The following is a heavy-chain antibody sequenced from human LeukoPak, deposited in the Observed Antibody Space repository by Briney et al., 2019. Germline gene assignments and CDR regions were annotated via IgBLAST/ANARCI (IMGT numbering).Heavy chain of an antibody. D-gene: IGHD4-17*01. CDR3: ARDHMDDYGDYYFDY. CDR1: GGSISRHY. Sequence: SETLSLTCTVSGGSISRHYWSWIRQPPGKGLECIGYIYYSGSTNYNPSLKSRVTISVDTSKNQFSLKLSSVTAADTAVYYCARDHMDDYGDYYFDYWGQGTLVTVSS. CDR2: IYYSGST. V-gene: IGHV4-59*11. J-gene: IGHJ4*02.